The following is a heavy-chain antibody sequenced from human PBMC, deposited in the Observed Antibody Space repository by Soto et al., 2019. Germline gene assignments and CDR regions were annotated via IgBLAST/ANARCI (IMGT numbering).Heavy chain of an antibody. CDR3: ASATADSSSTSCEGYGRDV. CDR1: GGTFRSYA. J-gene: IGHJ6*04. D-gene: IGHD2-2*01. CDR2: IIPIFGTA. V-gene: IGHV1-69*13. Sequence: SVKVSCKASGGTFRSYAISWVRQAPGQGLEWMGGIIPIFGTANYAQKFQGRVTITADESTSTAYLELSSLKSEDTAVYYCASATADSSSTSCEGYGRDVRRKGPTVT.